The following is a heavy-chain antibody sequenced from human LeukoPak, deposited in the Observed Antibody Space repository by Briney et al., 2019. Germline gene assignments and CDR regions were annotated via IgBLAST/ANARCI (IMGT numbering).Heavy chain of an antibody. Sequence: PSETLSLTCAAYGGSFSGYHWSWIRQPPGKGLEWIGEINHSGSTNYNPSLKSRVTISVDTSKNQFSLKLSSVTAADTAVYYCARGNYDYFDYWGQGTLVTVSP. CDR2: INHSGST. V-gene: IGHV4-34*01. D-gene: IGHD1-7*01. CDR3: ARGNYDYFDY. J-gene: IGHJ4*02. CDR1: GGSFSGYH.